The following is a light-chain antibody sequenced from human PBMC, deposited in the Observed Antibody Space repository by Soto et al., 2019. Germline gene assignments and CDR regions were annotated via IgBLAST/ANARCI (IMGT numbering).Light chain of an antibody. CDR1: SSDVGRYNL. J-gene: IGLJ2*01. V-gene: IGLV2-14*03. CDR2: DVN. CDR3: SSYSDSSTLVV. Sequence: QPVLTQPASVSGSPGQSIAISCSGTSSDVGRYNLVSWYQQHPGKAPKLMIYDVNNRPSGVSNRFSGSKSGNTASLTISGLQAEDEADYFCSSYSDSSTLVVFGGGTKVTVL.